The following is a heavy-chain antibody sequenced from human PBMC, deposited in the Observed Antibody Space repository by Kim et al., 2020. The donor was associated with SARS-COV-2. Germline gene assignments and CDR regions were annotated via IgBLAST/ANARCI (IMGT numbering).Heavy chain of an antibody. Sequence: GGSLRLSCAASGFTFSSYGMHWVRQAPGKGLEWVAVISYDGSNKYYADYVKGRFTISRDNSKNTLYLQMNSLRAEDTAVYYCAKADGDPDGYGGNLDYWGQGTLVTVSS. J-gene: IGHJ4*02. CDR3: AKADGDPDGYGGNLDY. V-gene: IGHV3-30*18. CDR1: GFTFSSYG. D-gene: IGHD4-17*01. CDR2: ISYDGSNK.